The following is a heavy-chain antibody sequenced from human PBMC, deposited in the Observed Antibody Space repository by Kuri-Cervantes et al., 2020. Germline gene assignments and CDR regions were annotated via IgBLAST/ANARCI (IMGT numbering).Heavy chain of an antibody. V-gene: IGHV3-15*01. CDR3: TTDEVVVVPAAISGDAFDI. CDR1: GFTFSSYD. J-gene: IGHJ3*02. Sequence: GESLKISCAASGFTFSSYDMHWVRQAPGKGLEWVGRIKSKTDGGTTDYAAPVKGRFTISRDDSKNTLYLQMNSLKTEDTAVYYCTTDEVVVVPAAISGDAFDIWGQGTMVTVSS. CDR2: IKSKTDGGTT. D-gene: IGHD2-2*01.